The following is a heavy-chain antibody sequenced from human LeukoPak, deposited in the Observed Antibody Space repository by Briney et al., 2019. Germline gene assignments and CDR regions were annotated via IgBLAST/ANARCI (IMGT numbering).Heavy chain of an antibody. CDR2: INPNSGGT. Sequence: ASVKVSCKTSGYSFTDYYMHWVRQAPGQGLEWMGWINPNSGGTSSAQKFQGRVTMTRDTSITTVYMEVRWLTSDDTAIYYCARADRLHGGPYLIGPWGQGTLVTISS. V-gene: IGHV1-2*02. CDR3: ARADRLHGGPYLIGP. CDR1: GYSFTDYY. J-gene: IGHJ5*02. D-gene: IGHD2-21*01.